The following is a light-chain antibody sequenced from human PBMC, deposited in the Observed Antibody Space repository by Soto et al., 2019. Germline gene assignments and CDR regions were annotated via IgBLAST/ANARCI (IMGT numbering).Light chain of an antibody. V-gene: IGLV2-8*01. CDR1: SSDVGVYNY. CDR3: SSYAGSYVWL. Sequence: QSALTQPPSASGSPGQSVTISCTGTSSDVGVYNYVSWYQQHPGKAPKLMIYEVSKRPSGVPDRFSGSKSGNTASLTVSGLQAEDEADYYCSSYAGSYVWLFGGGTKLTVL. CDR2: EVS. J-gene: IGLJ3*02.